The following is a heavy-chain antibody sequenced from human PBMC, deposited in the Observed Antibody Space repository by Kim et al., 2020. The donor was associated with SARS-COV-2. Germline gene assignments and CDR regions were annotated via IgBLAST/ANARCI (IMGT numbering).Heavy chain of an antibody. CDR2: ISSSSSYI. Sequence: GGSLRLSCAASGFTFSSYSMNWVRQAPGKGLEWVSSISSSSSYIYYADSVKGRFTISRDNAKNSLYLQMNSLRAEDTAVYYCARALLAYDSNLGHYWGQGTLVTVSS. V-gene: IGHV3-21*01. CDR3: ARALLAYDSNLGHY. CDR1: GFTFSSYS. D-gene: IGHD3-22*01. J-gene: IGHJ4*02.